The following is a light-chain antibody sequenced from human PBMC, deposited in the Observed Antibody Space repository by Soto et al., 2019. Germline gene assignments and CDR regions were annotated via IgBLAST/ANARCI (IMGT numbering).Light chain of an antibody. V-gene: IGLV6-57*04. Sequence: NFMLTQPHSVSESPGKTVTISCTRSSGSIASNYLQWYQQRPGSAPTTVIYEYNQRPSWVPDRFSGSIDSSSNSASLAISGLMTDDEADYSCQSYDIRNPVFGGGTKLAVL. J-gene: IGLJ2*01. CDR1: SGSIASNY. CDR3: QSYDIRNPV. CDR2: EYN.